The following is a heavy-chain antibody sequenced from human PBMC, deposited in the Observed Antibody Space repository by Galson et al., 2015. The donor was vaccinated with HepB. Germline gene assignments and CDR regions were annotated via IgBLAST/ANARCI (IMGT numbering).Heavy chain of an antibody. J-gene: IGHJ3*02. CDR1: GFTFSSYS. CDR2: ISSSSSYI. CDR3: AGGGVYYDSSGPNITDAFDI. Sequence: SLRLSCAASGFTFSSYSMNWVRQAPGKGLEWVSSISSSSSYIYYADSVKGRFTISRDNAKNSLYLQMNSLRAEDTAVYYCAGGGVYYDSSGPNITDAFDIWGQGTMVTVSS. D-gene: IGHD3-22*01. V-gene: IGHV3-21*01.